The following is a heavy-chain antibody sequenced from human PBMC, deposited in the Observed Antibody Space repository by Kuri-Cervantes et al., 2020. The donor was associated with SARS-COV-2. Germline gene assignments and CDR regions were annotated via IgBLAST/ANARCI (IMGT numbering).Heavy chain of an antibody. D-gene: IGHD6-13*01. Sequence: ASVKVFCKASGGTFSSHAISWVLQAPGQGLEWMSWISPHNGHTISAQQFLGRVSMTTDTSTSTAYMEQRSLRSDDTDVCFCATSPSISDISRSWFFHFWGQGTQVTVSS. J-gene: IGHJ4*02. CDR2: ISPHNGHT. CDR1: GGTFSSHA. V-gene: IGHV1-18*01. CDR3: ATSPSISDISRSWFFHF.